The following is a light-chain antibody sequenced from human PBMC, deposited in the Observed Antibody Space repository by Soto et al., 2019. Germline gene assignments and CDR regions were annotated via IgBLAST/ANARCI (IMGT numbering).Light chain of an antibody. CDR2: LGS. Sequence: DFVMSQSPLSLPVTPGEPASISCRSSQSLLHNNGYIYLDWYLQKPGQSPQLLIYLGSNRASGVPDRFSGSGSGTDFTLKISRVEAEDVGVYYCMQALQTPFTFGPGTKVDIK. CDR1: QSLLHNNGYIY. CDR3: MQALQTPFT. J-gene: IGKJ3*01. V-gene: IGKV2-28*01.